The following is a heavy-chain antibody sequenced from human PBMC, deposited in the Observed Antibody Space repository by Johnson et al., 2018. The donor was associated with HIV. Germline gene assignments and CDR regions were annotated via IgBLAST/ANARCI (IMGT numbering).Heavy chain of an antibody. CDR3: AKDMRGTDMDTFDL. V-gene: IGHV3-30*18. CDR2: ISYDGSRS. J-gene: IGHJ3*01. CDR1: GLTFSSYG. D-gene: IGHD2-15*01. Sequence: QVQLVESGGGVAQPGRSLRLSCAASGLTFSSYGIHWVRQAPGKGLEWVAAISYDGSRSDYGASVKGRFTISRDNSKNILYLQMNSLRAEETALYYCAKDMRGTDMDTFDLWGQGTMVTVSS.